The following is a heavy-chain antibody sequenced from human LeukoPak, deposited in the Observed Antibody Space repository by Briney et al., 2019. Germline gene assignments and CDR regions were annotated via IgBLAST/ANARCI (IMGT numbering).Heavy chain of an antibody. Sequence: SETLSLTCTVSGGSISSYYWSWIRQPPGKGLEWIGYIYYSGSTNYNPSLKSRVTISVDTSKNQFSLKLSSVTAADTAVYYCAREEMGYYDSSGYYPDAFDIWGQGTMVTVSS. J-gene: IGHJ3*02. V-gene: IGHV4-59*01. CDR3: AREEMGYYDSSGYYPDAFDI. CDR2: IYYSGST. CDR1: GGSISSYY. D-gene: IGHD3-22*01.